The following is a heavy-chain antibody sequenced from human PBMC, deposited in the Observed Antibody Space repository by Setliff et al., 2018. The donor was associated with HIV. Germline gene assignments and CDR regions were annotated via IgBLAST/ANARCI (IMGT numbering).Heavy chain of an antibody. J-gene: IGHJ4*02. CDR2: IYTSGST. V-gene: IGHV4-4*07. CDR1: GGSISSYY. CDR3: ARHGRLSGSYWGGGDY. Sequence: SETLSLTCTVSGGSISSYYWSWIRQPAGKGLEWIGRIYTSGSTNYNPSLKSRVTMSVDTSKNQFSLKLSSVTAADTAVYYCARHGRLSGSYWGGGDYWGQGTLVTVSS. D-gene: IGHD1-26*01.